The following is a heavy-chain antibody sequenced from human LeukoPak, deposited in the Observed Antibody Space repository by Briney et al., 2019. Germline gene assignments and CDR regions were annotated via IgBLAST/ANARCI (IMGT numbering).Heavy chain of an antibody. CDR1: GYTFTGYY. J-gene: IGHJ4*02. CDR3: ARDPGRGYTYGYGFDY. Sequence: SCKASGYTFTGYYMHWVRQAPGKGLEWVAVIWYDGSNKYYADSVKGRFTISRDNSKNTLYLQMNSLRAEDTAVHYCARDPGRGYTYGYGFDYWGQGTLVTVSS. CDR2: IWYDGSNK. D-gene: IGHD5-18*01. V-gene: IGHV3-33*01.